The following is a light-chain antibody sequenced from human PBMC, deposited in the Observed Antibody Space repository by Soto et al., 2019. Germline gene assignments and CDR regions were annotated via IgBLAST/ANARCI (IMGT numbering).Light chain of an antibody. V-gene: IGLV2-14*01. Sequence: QSALTQPASVSGSPGHSITISCTGTSSDVGGYTYVSWYQQHPGKAPKLMIYQVSNRPSGVSNRFSGSKSGNTASLTISGLQTEDEADYYCSSYTNSNTRVFGGGTKLTVL. CDR1: SSDVGGYTY. J-gene: IGLJ3*02. CDR3: SSYTNSNTRV. CDR2: QVS.